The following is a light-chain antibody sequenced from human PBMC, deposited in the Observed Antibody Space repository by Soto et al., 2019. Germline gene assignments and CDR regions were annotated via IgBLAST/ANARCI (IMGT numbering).Light chain of an antibody. CDR1: SSDVGAYNY. Sequence: QSVLTQPPSASGSPGQSVTISCTGTSSDVGAYNYVSWYQQHPGKAPKLMIYEVNKRPSGVPDRFSGSKSGSTASLTVSGLQGEDEADYYGSSFAGTNNVLFGGGTKVTVL. J-gene: IGLJ2*01. CDR3: SSFAGTNNVL. CDR2: EVN. V-gene: IGLV2-8*01.